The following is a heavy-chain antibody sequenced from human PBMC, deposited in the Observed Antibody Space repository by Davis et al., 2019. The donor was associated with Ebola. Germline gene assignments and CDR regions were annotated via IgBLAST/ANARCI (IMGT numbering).Heavy chain of an antibody. Sequence: GESLKISCAASGFTFDDYAMHWVRQAPGKGLEWVSLISGDGGSTYYADSVKGRFTISRDNSKNTLYLQMNSLRAEDTAVYYCAMGGQTYDYWGQGTLVTVSS. CDR1: GFTFDDYA. D-gene: IGHD1-26*01. CDR2: ISGDGGST. CDR3: AMGGQTYDY. V-gene: IGHV3-43*02. J-gene: IGHJ4*02.